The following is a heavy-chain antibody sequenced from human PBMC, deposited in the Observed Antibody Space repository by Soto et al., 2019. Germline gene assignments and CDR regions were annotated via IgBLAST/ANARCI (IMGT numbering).Heavy chain of an antibody. Sequence: PSGPRGLTSTVSSGSVTNSSYYWGWIRQSPGKGLEWIGSVYYRGRSYSKSSVKSRVTISVDTSKNRFSLSLNSVTASDTAVYFCVSQRTTVPTQAYFDYWGPGALVTVSS. D-gene: IGHD4-17*01. CDR3: VSQRTTVPTQAYFDY. J-gene: IGHJ4*02. CDR2: VYYRGRS. CDR1: SGSVTNSSYY. V-gene: IGHV4-39*01.